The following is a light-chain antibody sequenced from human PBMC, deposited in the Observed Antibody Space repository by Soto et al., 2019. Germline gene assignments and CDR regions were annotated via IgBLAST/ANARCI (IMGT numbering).Light chain of an antibody. CDR3: CSYASSSSYV. J-gene: IGLJ1*01. CDR2: EGS. V-gene: IGLV2-23*01. CDR1: SSDVGSYNL. Sequence: QSVLTQPVSVSGSPGQSITISCTGTSSDVGSYNLVSWYQQHPGKAPKLMIYEGSKRPSGVSNRFSGSKSGNTASLTISGLQAEDEADYYCCSYASSSSYVFVTGTKVTVL.